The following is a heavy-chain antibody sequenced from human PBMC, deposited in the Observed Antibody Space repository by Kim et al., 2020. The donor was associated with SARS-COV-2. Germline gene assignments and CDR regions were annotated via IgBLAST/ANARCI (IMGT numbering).Heavy chain of an antibody. CDR3: ARGSTIFGVVIGPFDY. CDR2: IYYSGST. D-gene: IGHD3-3*01. CDR1: GGSISSGGYY. J-gene: IGHJ4*02. Sequence: SETLSLTCTVSGGSISSGGYYWSWIRQHPGKGLEWIGYIYYSGSTYYNPSLKSRVTISVDTSKNQFSLKLSSVTAADTAVYYCARGSTIFGVVIGPFDYRVQGTLVTVSS. V-gene: IGHV4-31*03.